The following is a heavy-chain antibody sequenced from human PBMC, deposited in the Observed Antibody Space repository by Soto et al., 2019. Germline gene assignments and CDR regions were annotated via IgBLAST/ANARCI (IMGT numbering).Heavy chain of an antibody. CDR1: GFTFSDHY. CDR3: ARVGGIVGAGSFDY. J-gene: IGHJ4*02. D-gene: IGHD1-26*01. V-gene: IGHV3-72*01. CDR2: TRNKANSYTT. Sequence: GGSLRLSCAASGFTFSDHYMDWVRQAPGKGLEWVGRTRNKANSYTTEYAASVKGRFTISRDDSKNSLYLQMNSLETEDTAVYYCARVGGIVGAGSFDYWGQGTLVTVSS.